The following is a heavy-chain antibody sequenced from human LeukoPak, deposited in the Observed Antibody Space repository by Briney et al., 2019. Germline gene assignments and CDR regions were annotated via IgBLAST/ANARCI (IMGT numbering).Heavy chain of an antibody. Sequence: SETLSLTCTVSGGTINNYYWSWIRQPQGRELEWIGYIYSSGSTSYNPSLKSRVTISVDTSKNQFSLKLTSVTAADTAVYYCARERTMVRGMSWFDPWGQGTLVTVSS. V-gene: IGHV4-59*01. CDR1: GGTINNYY. CDR2: IYSSGST. CDR3: ARERTMVRGMSWFDP. J-gene: IGHJ5*02. D-gene: IGHD3-10*01.